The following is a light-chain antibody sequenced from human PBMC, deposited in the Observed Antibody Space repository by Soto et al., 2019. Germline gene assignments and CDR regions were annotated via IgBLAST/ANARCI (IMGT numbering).Light chain of an antibody. J-gene: IGKJ1*01. CDR3: QQYNTYWWT. CDR1: QNINRW. Sequence: DIQMTQSPSTLSASVGDRVTITCRTSQNINRWLAWYQQKPGKAPKLLIFDASSLESGVPSRFSGSGSGTEFTLTISSLQPDDFATYYCQQYNTYWWTFGQGTKVEIK. CDR2: DAS. V-gene: IGKV1-5*01.